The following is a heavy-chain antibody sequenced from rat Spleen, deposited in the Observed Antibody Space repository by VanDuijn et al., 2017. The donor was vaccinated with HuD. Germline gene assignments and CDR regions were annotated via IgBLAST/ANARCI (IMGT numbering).Heavy chain of an antibody. CDR1: GFSLTSYN. D-gene: IGHD1-11*01. V-gene: IGHV2-45*01. Sequence: QVQLKESGPGLVQPSQTLSLTCTVSGFSLTSYNVHWVRQPPGKGLEWMGVMWSGGSTDYNSALKSRLSISRDTSKNQVFLKMNSLQTEDTATYYCARVGEASYWGQGVMVTVSS. CDR2: MWSGGST. J-gene: IGHJ2*01. CDR3: ARVGEASY.